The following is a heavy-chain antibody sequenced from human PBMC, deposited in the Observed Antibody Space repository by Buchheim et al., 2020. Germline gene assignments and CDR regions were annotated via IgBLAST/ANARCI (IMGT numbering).Heavy chain of an antibody. J-gene: IGHJ2*01. Sequence: EVQLLESGRGLVQPGGSLRLSCAASGFTFSSYAMSWVRQAPGKGLEWVSAISGSGGSTYYADSVKGRFTISRDNSKNTLYLQMNSLRAEDTAVYYCAKVEIGGGTYYYDSSGPNHYWYFDLWGRGTL. CDR2: ISGSGGST. V-gene: IGHV3-23*01. CDR1: GFTFSSYA. D-gene: IGHD3-22*01. CDR3: AKVEIGGGTYYYDSSGPNHYWYFDL.